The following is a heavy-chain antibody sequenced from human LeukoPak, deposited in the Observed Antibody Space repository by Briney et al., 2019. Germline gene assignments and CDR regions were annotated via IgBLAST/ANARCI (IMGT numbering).Heavy chain of an antibody. D-gene: IGHD3-10*01. V-gene: IGHV4-4*07. CDR1: GGSISSYY. CDR3: ARDRNYYYGSGSYPYDAFDI. CDR2: IYATGST. Sequence: PSETLSLTCTVSGGSISSYYWSWIRQPAGKGLEWIGRIYATGSTNYNPSLKSRVTMSVDTSKNQFSLKLSSVTAADTAVYYCARDRNYYYGSGSYPYDAFDIWRQGTMVTVSS. J-gene: IGHJ3*02.